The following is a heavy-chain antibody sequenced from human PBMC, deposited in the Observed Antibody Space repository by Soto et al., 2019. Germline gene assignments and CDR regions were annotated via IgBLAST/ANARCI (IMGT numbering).Heavy chain of an antibody. CDR3: PRATEYSSTYFYYYYGMDV. J-gene: IGHJ6*02. CDR2: ISSSSSYI. V-gene: IGHV3-21*01. D-gene: IGHD6-6*01. Sequence: EVQLVESGGGLVKPGGSLRLSCAAYGFTFSSYSMNWVRQAPGKGLEWVSSISSSSSYIYYADSVKGRFSISRDNAKNSLFLQMISLRAEDSAVFYCPRATEYSSTYFYYYYGMDVWGQGTTVTVSS. CDR1: GFTFSSYS.